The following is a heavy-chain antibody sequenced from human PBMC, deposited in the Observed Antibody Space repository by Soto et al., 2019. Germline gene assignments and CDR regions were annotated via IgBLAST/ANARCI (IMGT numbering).Heavy chain of an antibody. CDR1: GFTFSSYA. D-gene: IGHD1-26*01. V-gene: IGHV3-30-3*01. Sequence: GGSLRLSCAASGFTFSSYAMHWVRQAPGKGLEWVAVISYDGSNKYYADSVKGRFTISRDNSKNTLYLQMNSLRAEDTAVYYCARDLGGGDYWGQGTLVTVSS. CDR3: ARDLGGGDY. J-gene: IGHJ4*02. CDR2: ISYDGSNK.